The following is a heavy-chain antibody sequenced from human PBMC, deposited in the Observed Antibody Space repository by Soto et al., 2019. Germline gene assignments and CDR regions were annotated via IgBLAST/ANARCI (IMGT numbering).Heavy chain of an antibody. Sequence: SVKVACSASGGTCSSCAFSWEQQAQGQGLEWMGGIIPIFGTANYAQKFQGRVTITADESTSTAYMELSSLRSEDTAVYDCARDQCSSWNEFTHGYGLDVWGQGTTVTVSS. CDR1: GGTCSSCA. V-gene: IGHV1-69*13. CDR2: IIPIFGTA. J-gene: IGHJ6*02. CDR3: ARDQCSSWNEFTHGYGLDV. D-gene: IGHD6-13*01.